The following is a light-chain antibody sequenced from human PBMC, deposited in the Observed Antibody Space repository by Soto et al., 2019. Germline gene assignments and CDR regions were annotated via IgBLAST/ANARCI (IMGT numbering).Light chain of an antibody. J-gene: IGLJ2*01. CDR3: CSFTSSNTVI. CDR1: SSDIGGYNY. V-gene: IGLV2-14*01. Sequence: QSVLTQPASVSGSPGQSITISCTGTSSDIGGYNYVSWYQQYPGEAPKIMIYEVNNRPSGVSNRFSGSKSGNTASLTISGLQTEDEADYYCCSFTSSNTVIFGGGTKVTVL. CDR2: EVN.